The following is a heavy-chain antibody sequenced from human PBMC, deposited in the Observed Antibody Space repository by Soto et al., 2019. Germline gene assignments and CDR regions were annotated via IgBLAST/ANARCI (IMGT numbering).Heavy chain of an antibody. Sequence: GESLKISCKASGYSFTDYWIGWVRQMPGKGLEWMGIIYPGDSDTKYSPSFQGQVTMSADKSISTAYLQWNSLKASDSVMYYCATHLWFGDLFLGYGMDVWGQGTTFTVSS. CDR1: GYSFTDYW. J-gene: IGHJ6*02. CDR2: IYPGDSDT. V-gene: IGHV5-51*01. D-gene: IGHD3-10*01. CDR3: ATHLWFGDLFLGYGMDV.